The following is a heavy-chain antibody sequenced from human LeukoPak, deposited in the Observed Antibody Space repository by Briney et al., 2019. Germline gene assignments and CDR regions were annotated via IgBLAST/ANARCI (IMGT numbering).Heavy chain of an antibody. CDR2: IYYNGST. Sequence: TLPHTCLVARGSISRYCWNWIGQPRGKGVEWIGYIYYNGSTNYNPSLKSRVTISVDTSKNQFSLKLSSVTAADTAVYYCATSRSGSYFYGMDVWGQGTTVTVSS. D-gene: IGHD3-10*01. J-gene: IGHJ6*02. CDR3: ATSRSGSYFYGMDV. V-gene: IGHV4-59*08. CDR1: RGSISRYC.